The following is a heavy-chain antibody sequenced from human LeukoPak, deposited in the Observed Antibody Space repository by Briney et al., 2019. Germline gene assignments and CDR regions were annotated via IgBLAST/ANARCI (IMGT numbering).Heavy chain of an antibody. V-gene: IGHV3-73*01. CDR2: IRSKANSYAT. CDR3: TRRASQIASGSYYY. D-gene: IGHD1-26*01. Sequence: GSLELSCAASGFTFSGSAMHWVRQASGKGLEWVGRIRSKANSYATAYAASVKGRFTISRDDSKNTAYLQMNSLKTEDTAVYYCTRRASQIASGSYYYWGQGTLVTVSS. CDR1: GFTFSGSA. J-gene: IGHJ4*02.